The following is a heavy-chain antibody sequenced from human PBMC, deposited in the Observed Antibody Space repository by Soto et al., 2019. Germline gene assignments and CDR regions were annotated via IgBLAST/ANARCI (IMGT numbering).Heavy chain of an antibody. CDR3: ARAGMVYAIVNWFDP. CDR2: IIPIFGTA. CDR1: GGTFSSYA. Sequence: SVKVACKASGGTFSSYAISWVRQAPGQGLEWMGGIIPIFGTANYAQKFQGRVTITADESTSTAYMELSSLRSEDTAVYYCARAGMVYAIVNWFDPWGQGTLVTVSS. J-gene: IGHJ5*02. D-gene: IGHD2-8*01. V-gene: IGHV1-69*13.